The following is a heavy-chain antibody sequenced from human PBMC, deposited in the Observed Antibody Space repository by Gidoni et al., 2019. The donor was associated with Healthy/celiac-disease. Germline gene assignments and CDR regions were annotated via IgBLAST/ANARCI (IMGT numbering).Heavy chain of an antibody. J-gene: IGHJ5*02. V-gene: IGHV4-61*02. CDR1: GGSISSGSYY. D-gene: IGHD3-10*01. CDR3: ARDVGRVRGVHDPHNWFDP. Sequence: QVQLQESGPGLVKPSQTLSLTCTVSGGSISSGSYYWSWIRQPAGKGLERIGRIYTSGSTNYNPSLKSRVTISVDTSKNQFSLKLSSVTAADTAVYYCARDVGRVRGVHDPHNWFDPWGQGTLVTVSS. CDR2: IYTSGST.